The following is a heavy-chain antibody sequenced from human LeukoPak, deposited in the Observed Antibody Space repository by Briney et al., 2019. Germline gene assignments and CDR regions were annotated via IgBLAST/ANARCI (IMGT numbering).Heavy chain of an antibody. CDR3: ARSISDSSGYYYPDY. V-gene: IGHV2-70*01. CDR2: IDWDDDK. D-gene: IGHD3-22*01. Sequence: SGPALVKPTQTLTLTCTFSGFSLSTSGMCVSWIRQPPGKALGWLALIDWDDDKYYSTSLKTRLTISRDTSKNQVVLTMTNMDPVDTATYYCARSISDSSGYYYPDYWGQGTLVTVSS. J-gene: IGHJ4*02. CDR1: GFSLSTSGMC.